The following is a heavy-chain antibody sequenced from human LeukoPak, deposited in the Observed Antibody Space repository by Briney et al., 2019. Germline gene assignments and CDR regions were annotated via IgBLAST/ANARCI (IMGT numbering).Heavy chain of an antibody. Sequence: SETLSLTCTVSGGSISSSSYYWSWIRQPPGKGLEWIGYIYYSGSTNYNPSLKSRVTISVDTSKNQFSLKLSSVTAADTAVYYCATSFGSAAAFHPWGQGTLVTVSS. CDR3: ATSFGSAAAFHP. J-gene: IGHJ5*02. CDR1: GGSISSSSYY. CDR2: IYYSGST. V-gene: IGHV4-61*01. D-gene: IGHD6-13*01.